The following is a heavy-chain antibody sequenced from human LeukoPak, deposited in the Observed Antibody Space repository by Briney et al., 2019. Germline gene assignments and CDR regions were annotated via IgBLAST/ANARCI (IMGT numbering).Heavy chain of an antibody. J-gene: IGHJ5*02. D-gene: IGHD6-19*01. CDR1: GYTFTSYG. CDR2: ISAYNGNT. CDR3: ARTIAVAGAFDP. Sequence: VASVKVSCKASGYTFTSYGISWVRQAPGQGLEWMGWISAYNGNTNYAQRLQGRVTMTTDTSTSTVYMELRSLRSDDTAVYYCARTIAVAGAFDPWGQGTLVTVSS. V-gene: IGHV1-18*01.